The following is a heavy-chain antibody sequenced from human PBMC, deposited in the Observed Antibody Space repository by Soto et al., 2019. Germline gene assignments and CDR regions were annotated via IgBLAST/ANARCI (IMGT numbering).Heavy chain of an antibody. Sequence: SETLSLTCAVYGGSFSGYYWSWIRQPPGKGLEWIGEINHGGSTNYNPSLKSRVTISVDTSKNQFSLKLSSVTAADTAVYYCARGQGTGGFDYWGQGTLVTVSS. CDR1: GGSFSGYY. V-gene: IGHV4-34*01. CDR3: ARGQGTGGFDY. J-gene: IGHJ4*02. CDR2: INHGGST. D-gene: IGHD1-1*01.